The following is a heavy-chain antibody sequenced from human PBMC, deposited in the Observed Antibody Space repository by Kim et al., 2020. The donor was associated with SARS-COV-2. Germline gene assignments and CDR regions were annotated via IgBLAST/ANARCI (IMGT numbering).Heavy chain of an antibody. CDR3: AKGPSELGLITMIVVVITGVAFDI. Sequence: GGSLRLSCAASGFTFSSYAMSWVRQAPGKALEWVSAISGSGGSTYYADSVKGRFTISRDNSKNTLYLQMNGLRAEDTAVYYCAKGPSELGLITMIVVVITGVAFDIWGQGTMVTVSS. J-gene: IGHJ3*02. CDR2: ISGSGGST. CDR1: GFTFSSYA. V-gene: IGHV3-23*01. D-gene: IGHD3-22*01.